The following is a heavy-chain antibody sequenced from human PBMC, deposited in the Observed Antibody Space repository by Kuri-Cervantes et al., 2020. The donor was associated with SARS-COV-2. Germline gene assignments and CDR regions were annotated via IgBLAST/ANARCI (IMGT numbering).Heavy chain of an antibody. CDR2: IYYSGST. J-gene: IGHJ4*02. CDR1: GGSIGSYY. CDR3: AREIGYSSSWYSGSYYYFDY. V-gene: IGHV4-59*01. Sequence: GSLRLSCTVSGGSIGSYYWSWIRQPPGKGLEWIGYIYYSGSTNYNPSLKSRVTISVDTSKNQFSLKLSSVTAADTAVYYCAREIGYSSSWYSGSYYYFDYWGQGTLVTVSS. D-gene: IGHD6-13*01.